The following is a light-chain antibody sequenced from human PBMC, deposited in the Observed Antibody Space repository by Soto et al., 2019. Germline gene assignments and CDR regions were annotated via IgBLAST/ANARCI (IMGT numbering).Light chain of an antibody. CDR1: IGFVGSFSL. Sequence: HSALAQPASVSGSPGQSITISCTGTIGFVGSFSLVSWYQQHPGKAPKVMISEGHRRTSGVPDRFSGSTSVNSASLTISGLQADDEADYYCCLYIGATTYVFGTGTKVTVL. V-gene: IGLV2-23*01. CDR2: EGH. CDR3: CLYIGATTYV. J-gene: IGLJ1*01.